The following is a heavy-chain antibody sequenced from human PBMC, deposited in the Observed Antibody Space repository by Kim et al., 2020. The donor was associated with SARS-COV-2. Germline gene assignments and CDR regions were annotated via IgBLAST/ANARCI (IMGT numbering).Heavy chain of an antibody. CDR2: TYYRSKWYN. CDR3: AREDGDSNWNYVYYYYYMDV. V-gene: IGHV6-1*01. Sequence: SQTLSLTCAISGDSVSSNSAAWNWIRQSPSRGLEWLGRTYYRSKWYNDYAVSVKSRITINPDTSKNQFSLQLNSVTPEDTAVYYCAREDGDSNWNYVYYYYYMDVWGKGTTVTVSS. J-gene: IGHJ6*03. CDR1: GDSVSSNSAA. D-gene: IGHD1-7*01.